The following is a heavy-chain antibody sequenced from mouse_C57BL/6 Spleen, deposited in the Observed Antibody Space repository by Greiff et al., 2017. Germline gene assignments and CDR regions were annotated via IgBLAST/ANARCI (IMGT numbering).Heavy chain of an antibody. CDR2: ISSGSSTI. V-gene: IGHV5-17*01. Sequence: EVQVVESGGGLVKPGGSLKLSCAASGFTFSDYGMHWVRQASEKGLEWVAYISSGSSTIYYADTVKGRFTISRDNAKNTLFLQMTSLRSEDTAMYYCARDSKHYYAMDYWGQGTSVTVAS. CDR3: ARDSKHYYAMDY. D-gene: IGHD2-5*01. J-gene: IGHJ4*01. CDR1: GFTFSDYG.